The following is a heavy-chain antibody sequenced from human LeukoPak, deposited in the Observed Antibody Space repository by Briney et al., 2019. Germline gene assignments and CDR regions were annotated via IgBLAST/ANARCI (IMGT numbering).Heavy chain of an antibody. CDR3: ARDRTEQWLVLRYYYGMDV. J-gene: IGHJ6*02. Sequence: ASVKVSCKASGYTFTSNYIHWVRQAPGQGLEWMGMIYPRDGSTSYAQKFQGRVTVTRDTSTSTVHMELSGLRSEDTAVYYCARDRTEQWLVLRYYYGMDVWGQGTTVTVSS. V-gene: IGHV1-46*01. CDR1: GYTFTSNY. D-gene: IGHD6-19*01. CDR2: IYPRDGST.